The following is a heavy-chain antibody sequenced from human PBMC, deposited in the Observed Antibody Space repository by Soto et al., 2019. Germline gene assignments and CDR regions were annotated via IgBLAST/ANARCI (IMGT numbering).Heavy chain of an antibody. D-gene: IGHD1-7*01. Sequence: PGGSLRLSCAASGFTFMRYAMSWVRLAPGRGLEWVSSISGSGTGTWHADSVRGRFTISRDNSRNTLYLQMNSLRADDMAVYYCATYTAGNYSPPYDYWGQGTLVTVSS. CDR2: ISGSGTGT. V-gene: IGHV3-23*01. J-gene: IGHJ4*02. CDR1: GFTFMRYA. CDR3: ATYTAGNYSPPYDY.